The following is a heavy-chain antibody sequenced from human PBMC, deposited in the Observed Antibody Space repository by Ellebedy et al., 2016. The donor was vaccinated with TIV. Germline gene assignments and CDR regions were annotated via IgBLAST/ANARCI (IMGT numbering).Heavy chain of an antibody. CDR1: GYTFTNYG. J-gene: IGHJ4*02. Sequence: AASVKVSCKASGYTFTNYGITWVRQAPGQGLEWMGWISAHNGNTIYAQKFQGRVTMTTDTSTKTVYMELRSLRSDDTALYYCARTHYRFGIIDYLDYWGQGTLVTVSS. D-gene: IGHD3-10*01. CDR3: ARTHYRFGIIDYLDY. V-gene: IGHV1-18*04. CDR2: ISAHNGNT.